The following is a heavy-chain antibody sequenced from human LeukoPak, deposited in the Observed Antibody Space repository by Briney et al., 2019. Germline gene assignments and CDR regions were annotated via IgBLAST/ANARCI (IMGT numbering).Heavy chain of an antibody. D-gene: IGHD2/OR15-2a*01. CDR3: AKGGNSGAYLAGMDY. Sequence: GGSLRLSCVASGFTFSSFAMSWVRQAPGKGLEWVSSISASDSSTYYADSVKGRFTISRDNSKNTLYLQMNSLRAEDTAIYYCAKGGNSGAYLAGMDYWGQGTLVTVSS. CDR1: GFTFSSFA. V-gene: IGHV3-23*01. CDR2: ISASDSST. J-gene: IGHJ4*02.